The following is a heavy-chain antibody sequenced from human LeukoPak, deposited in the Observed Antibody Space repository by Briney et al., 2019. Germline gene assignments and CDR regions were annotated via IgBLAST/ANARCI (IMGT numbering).Heavy chain of an antibody. CDR2: IYYSGST. V-gene: IGHV4-59*08. J-gene: IGHJ4*02. D-gene: IGHD3-16*01. CDR1: GGSIHSYY. Sequence: SETLSLTCTVSGGSIHSYYWSWIRQPPGQGLEWIGYIYYSGSTDYNASLKSRATISVDTSNNQFSLKLSSVTAADTAVYYCASDVERNTPWGGYFDYWGQGTLVTVSS. CDR3: ASDVERNTPWGGYFDY.